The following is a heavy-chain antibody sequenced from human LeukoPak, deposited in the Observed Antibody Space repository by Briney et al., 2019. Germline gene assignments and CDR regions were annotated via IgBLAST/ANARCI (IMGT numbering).Heavy chain of an antibody. CDR1: GYTFTSYG. D-gene: IGHD3-22*01. J-gene: IGHJ4*02. V-gene: IGHV1-18*01. CDR2: ISAYNGNT. Sequence: GASVKVSCKASGYTFTSYGISWVRQAPGQGLEWMGWISAYNGNTNYAQKLQGRVIMTTDTSTSTAYMELRSLRSDDTAVYYCARVRSHHDSSGSFDYWGQGTLVTVSS. CDR3: ARVRSHHDSSGSFDY.